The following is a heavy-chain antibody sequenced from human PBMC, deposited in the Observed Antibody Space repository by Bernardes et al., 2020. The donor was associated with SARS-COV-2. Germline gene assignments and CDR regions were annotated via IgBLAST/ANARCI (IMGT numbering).Heavy chain of an antibody. D-gene: IGHD3-22*01. CDR1: GYSFSKYG. CDR3: ARDFPYYYDTSGYLEFGGFDI. V-gene: IGHV1-18*01. CDR2: ISAYDGNK. J-gene: IGHJ3*02. Sequence: ASVKVSCKTSGYSFSKYGIAWVRQASGQGLEWMGWISAYDGNKAYAQNVQGRLTMTTETATSTAYMELRRLSSDDTAVYYCARDFPYYYDTSGYLEFGGFDIWGQGTTVTVFS.